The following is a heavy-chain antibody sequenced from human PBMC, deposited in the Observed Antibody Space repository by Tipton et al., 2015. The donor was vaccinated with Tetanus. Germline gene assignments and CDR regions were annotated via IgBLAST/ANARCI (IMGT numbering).Heavy chain of an antibody. D-gene: IGHD3-16*01. CDR2: INHSGST. CDR1: GGPFSGYY. Sequence: TLSLTCAVYGGPFSGYYWSWIRQPPGKGLEWIGEINHSGSTNYNPSLKSRVTISVDTSKNQFSLKLSSVTAADTAVYYCARGPRGWFDPWGQGTLVTVSS. V-gene: IGHV4-34*01. CDR3: ARGPRGWFDP. J-gene: IGHJ5*02.